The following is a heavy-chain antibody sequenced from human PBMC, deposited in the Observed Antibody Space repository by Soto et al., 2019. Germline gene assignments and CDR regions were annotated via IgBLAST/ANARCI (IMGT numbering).Heavy chain of an antibody. CDR3: ARGQHGLDH. Sequence: QVQLLESGGGVVQPGRSLRLSCAASGFTFSSYAMHWVRQPPGKGLEWVAVVSNDGRNKFYADSVWGRFTISRDNSKNTVYLEMDSLRVEDTAVFYCARGQHGLDHWGQGSLVLVSP. V-gene: IGHV3-30-3*01. J-gene: IGHJ4*02. D-gene: IGHD2-8*01. CDR2: VSNDGRNK. CDR1: GFTFSSYA.